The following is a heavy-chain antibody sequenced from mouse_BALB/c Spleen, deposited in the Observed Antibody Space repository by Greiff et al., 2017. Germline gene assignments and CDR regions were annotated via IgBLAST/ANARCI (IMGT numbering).Heavy chain of an antibody. V-gene: IGHV5-6-5*01. J-gene: IGHJ3*01. CDR2: ISSGGST. CDR1: GFTFSSYA. D-gene: IGHD2-2*01. Sequence: DVMLVESGGGLVKPGGSLKLSCAASGFTFSSYAMSWVRQTPEKRLEWVASISSGGSTYYPDSVKGRFTISRDNARNILYLQMSSLRSEDTAMYYCAREGGLRAWFAYWGQGTLVTVSA. CDR3: AREGGLRAWFAY.